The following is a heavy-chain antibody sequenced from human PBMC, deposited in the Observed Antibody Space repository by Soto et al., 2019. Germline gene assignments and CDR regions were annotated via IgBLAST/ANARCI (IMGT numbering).Heavy chain of an antibody. J-gene: IGHJ5*02. CDR1: GGSFSGYY. CDR3: ASRHLHGSTEFNWFDP. Sequence: SETLSLTCAVYGGSFSGYYWSWIRQPPGKGLEWIGEINHSGSTNYNPSLKSRVTISVDTSKNQFSLKLSSVTAADTAVYYCASRHLHGSTEFNWFDPWGQGTLVTVSS. D-gene: IGHD3-10*01. CDR2: INHSGST. V-gene: IGHV4-34*01.